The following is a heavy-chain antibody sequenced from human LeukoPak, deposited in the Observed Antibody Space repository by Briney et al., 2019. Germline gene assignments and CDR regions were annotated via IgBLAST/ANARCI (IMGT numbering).Heavy chain of an antibody. J-gene: IGHJ6*03. CDR1: GYTLTELS. CDR2: FDPEDGET. Sequence: ASVKVSCKVSGYTLTELSMHWVRQAPGKGLEWMGGFDPEDGETVYAQEFQGRVTMTEDTSTDTAYMELSSLRSEDTAVYYCARVRLHYYYYYMDVWGKGTTVTVSS. D-gene: IGHD6-25*01. V-gene: IGHV1-24*01. CDR3: ARVRLHYYYYYMDV.